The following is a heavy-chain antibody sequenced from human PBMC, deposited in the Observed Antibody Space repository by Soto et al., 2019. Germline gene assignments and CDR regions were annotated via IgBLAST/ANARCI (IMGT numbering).Heavy chain of an antibody. CDR1: GGSFSGYY. D-gene: IGHD6-19*01. J-gene: IGHJ4*02. Sequence: QVQLQQWGAGLLKPSETLSLTCAVYGGSFSGYYWNWIRQPPGKGLEWIGEINHSGSTNYNPSLKSRVTISVDTSKNQFSLKLNSVTAADTAVYYCARGYGSNFDYWGQGTLVTVSS. V-gene: IGHV4-34*01. CDR3: ARGYGSNFDY. CDR2: INHSGST.